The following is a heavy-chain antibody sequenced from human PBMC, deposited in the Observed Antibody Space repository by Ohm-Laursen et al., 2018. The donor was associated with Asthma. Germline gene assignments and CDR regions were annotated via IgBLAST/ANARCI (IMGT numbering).Heavy chain of an antibody. D-gene: IGHD1-26*01. CDR2: ISTASTFI. CDR3: VRIGPEWELPGREYSLHH. Sequence: SLRLSCSASGYTFSRYSIHWVRQVPGKGLEWVASISTASTFIYYADSVRARFTTSRDNAKNSVYLQMNSLRAEDTALYYCVRIGPEWELPGREYSLHHWGQGTQVTVSS. CDR1: GYTFSRYS. J-gene: IGHJ1*01. V-gene: IGHV3-21*01.